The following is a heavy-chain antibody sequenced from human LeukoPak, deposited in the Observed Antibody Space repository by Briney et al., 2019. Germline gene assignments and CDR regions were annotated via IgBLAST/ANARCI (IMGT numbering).Heavy chain of an antibody. CDR3: ARHEFTIMITFGGVPSALDI. Sequence: PSETLSLTCTVSGGSISSYYWSWIRQPPGKGLEWIGYIYYSGSTNYNPSLKSRVTISVDTSKNQFSLKLSSVTAAGTAVYYCARHEFTIMITFGGVPSALDIWGQGTMVTVSS. J-gene: IGHJ3*02. CDR1: GGSISSYY. D-gene: IGHD3-16*01. V-gene: IGHV4-59*08. CDR2: IYYSGST.